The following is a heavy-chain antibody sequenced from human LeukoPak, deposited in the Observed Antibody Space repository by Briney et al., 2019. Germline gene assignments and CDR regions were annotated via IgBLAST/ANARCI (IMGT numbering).Heavy chain of an antibody. V-gene: IGHV1-69*13. D-gene: IGHD4-17*01. Sequence: SVKASCKTSGGTFSSYVISWVRQAPGQGLEWMGGIIPIFGTANYAQKFQGRVTITADESTSTASMELSSLRSEDTAVYYCATGPSDDYGDYNAFDIWGQGTMVTVSS. CDR3: ATGPSDDYGDYNAFDI. CDR1: GGTFSSYV. CDR2: IIPIFGTA. J-gene: IGHJ3*02.